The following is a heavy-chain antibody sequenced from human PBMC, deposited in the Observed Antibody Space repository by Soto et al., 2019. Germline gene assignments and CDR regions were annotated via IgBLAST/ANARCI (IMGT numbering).Heavy chain of an antibody. D-gene: IGHD5-12*01. J-gene: IGHJ5*02. CDR3: RGIVATISDWFDP. V-gene: IGHV4-39*01. CDR2: IYYSGST. Sequence: ETLSLTCTVSGGSISSSSYYWGWIRQPPGKGLEWIGSIYYSGSTYYNPSLKSRVTISVDTSKNQFSLKLSSVTAADTAVYYCRGIVATISDWFDPWGQGTLVTVSS. CDR1: GGSISSSSYY.